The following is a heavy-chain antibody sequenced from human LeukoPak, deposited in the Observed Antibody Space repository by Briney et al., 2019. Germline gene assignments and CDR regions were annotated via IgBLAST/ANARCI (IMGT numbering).Heavy chain of an antibody. CDR2: IKKDGSEK. J-gene: IGHJ4*02. D-gene: IGHD3-22*01. Sequence: PGGSLRLSCAASGFTFSRYWMSWVRQAPGKGLEGVANIKKDGSEKYYVDSVKGGFTISRDNAKNSLYLQMNSLRAEYTAVYYCARDTYYYDSSGYYYPGGCDYWGQGTLVTVSS. CDR3: ARDTYYYDSSGYYYPGGCDY. V-gene: IGHV3-7*01. CDR1: GFTFSRYW.